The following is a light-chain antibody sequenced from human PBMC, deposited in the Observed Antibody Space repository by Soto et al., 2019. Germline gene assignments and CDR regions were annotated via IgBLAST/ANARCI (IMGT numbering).Light chain of an antibody. J-gene: IGKJ5*01. CDR2: GAF. CDR1: PSVTNF. CDR3: QQRNVWPPVT. V-gene: IGKV3-11*01. Sequence: EIVLTQSPATLSSFPGDGVTLSCSASPSVTNFLAWYQQKPGQAPRLLIYGAFNRATGIPARFSGSGSGTDFTLTISSLEPEDSAVYYCQQRNVWPPVTFGQGTRLEIK.